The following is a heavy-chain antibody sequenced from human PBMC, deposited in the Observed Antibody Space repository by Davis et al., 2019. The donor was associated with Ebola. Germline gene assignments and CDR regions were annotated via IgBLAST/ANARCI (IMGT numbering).Heavy chain of an antibody. J-gene: IGHJ4*02. Sequence: PSETLSLTCTVSGGSISSSGYYWSWIRQPPGKGLEWIGKINHSGSTNYNPSLKSRVTISVDTSKNQFSLKLSSVTAADTAVYYCATASRGYSSGCIDYWGQGTLVTVSS. CDR1: GGSISSSGYY. CDR3: ATASRGYSSGCIDY. V-gene: IGHV4-39*07. CDR2: INHSGST. D-gene: IGHD6-19*01.